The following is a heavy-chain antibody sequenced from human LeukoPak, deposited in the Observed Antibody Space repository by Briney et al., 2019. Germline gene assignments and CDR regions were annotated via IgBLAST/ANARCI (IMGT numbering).Heavy chain of an antibody. V-gene: IGHV4-59*08. CDR3: ARHRASQTRWFDP. CDR2: IYYSGST. Sequence: SETLSLTCTVSGGSISSYYWSWTRQPPGKGLEWIGYIYYSGSTNYNPSLKSRVTISVDTSKNQFSLKLSSVTAADTAVYYCARHRASQTRWFDPWGQGTLVTVSS. CDR1: GGSISSYY. J-gene: IGHJ5*02.